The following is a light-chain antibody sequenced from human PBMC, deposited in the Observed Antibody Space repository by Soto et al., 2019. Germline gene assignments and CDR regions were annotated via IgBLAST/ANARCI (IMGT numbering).Light chain of an antibody. Sequence: DIQMTQSPSSLSAFVGDRVTITCRASQSITSYLSGYQQKPGKAPKRLLYAASSLQSGVPSRFSGSGSGTDFTLTISSLQPEDFATYYCQQTYSAPLTFGGGTKVEIK. V-gene: IGKV1-39*01. CDR2: AAS. CDR1: QSITSY. J-gene: IGKJ4*01. CDR3: QQTYSAPLT.